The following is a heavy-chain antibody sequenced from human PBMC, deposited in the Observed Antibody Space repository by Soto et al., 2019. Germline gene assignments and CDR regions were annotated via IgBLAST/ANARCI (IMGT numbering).Heavy chain of an antibody. CDR2: IIPLLGTA. Sequence: QVQLVQSGAEVKKPGSSVKVSCKASGGIFSNYGIAWVRQAPGQGLEWMGGIIPLLGTAKYAQKFQGRVTLTADESTRTAYMELSSLTSEDTAVYFCARDRESTIFGVQGGDACDIWGQGTMVTVSS. CDR3: ARDRESTIFGVQGGDACDI. D-gene: IGHD3-3*01. CDR1: GGIFSNYG. J-gene: IGHJ3*02. V-gene: IGHV1-69*01.